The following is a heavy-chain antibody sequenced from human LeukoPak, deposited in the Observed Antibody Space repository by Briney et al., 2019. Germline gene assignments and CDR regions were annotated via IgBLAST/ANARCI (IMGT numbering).Heavy chain of an antibody. V-gene: IGHV3-53*01. D-gene: IGHD4-17*01. Sequence: GGSLRLSCAASRFTFSDYYMSWVRQAPGKGLEWVSVIYSGGSTYYADSVTGRFTISRDNSKNTLFLQMNSLRAEDTAIYYCTKDLTHTTVSHYPYYGMDVWGQGTTVTVSS. CDR1: RFTFSDYY. CDR2: IYSGGST. J-gene: IGHJ6*02. CDR3: TKDLTHTTVSHYPYYGMDV.